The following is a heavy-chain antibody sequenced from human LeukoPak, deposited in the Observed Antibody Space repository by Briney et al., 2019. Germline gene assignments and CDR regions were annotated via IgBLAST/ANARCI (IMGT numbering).Heavy chain of an antibody. D-gene: IGHD1-26*01. CDR3: ATKSGSYYDAFDI. J-gene: IGHJ3*02. V-gene: IGHV3-23*01. Sequence: GGSLRLSCAASGFTFSSYAMSWVRQAPGKGLEWVSAISGSGGSTYYADSVKGRFTISRDNSKNTLYLQMNSLRAEDTAVHYCATKSGSYYDAFDIWGQGTMVTVSS. CDR2: ISGSGGST. CDR1: GFTFSSYA.